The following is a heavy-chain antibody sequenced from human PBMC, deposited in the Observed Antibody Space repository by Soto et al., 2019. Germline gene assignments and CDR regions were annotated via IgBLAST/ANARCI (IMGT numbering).Heavy chain of an antibody. J-gene: IGHJ4*02. CDR3: ARVVGGYNFPAYNFDY. Sequence: SETLSLTCTVSGGSISSYYWSWIRQPPWKGLEWIGYIYYSGSTNYNPSLKSRVTISVDTSKNQFSLKLSSVTAADTAVYYCARVVGGYNFPAYNFDYWGQGTLVTVSS. V-gene: IGHV4-59*01. CDR1: GGSISSYY. CDR2: IYYSGST. D-gene: IGHD5-12*01.